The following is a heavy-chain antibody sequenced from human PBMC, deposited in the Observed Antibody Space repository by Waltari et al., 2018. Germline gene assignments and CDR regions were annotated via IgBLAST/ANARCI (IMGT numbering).Heavy chain of an antibody. Sequence: QVQLQQWGAGLLQPSETLSLTCALYGGSFNGYYWGWIRQPPGKGLEWIGEINHGGNTHHNPSLRSRVTMLVDTSKSQFSLKLNSVTAADTAVYYCVRLEDCTGPGGNCYSGDSFAMDVWGQGTTVTVSS. V-gene: IGHV4-34*02. CDR2: INHGGNT. CDR3: VRLEDCTGPGGNCYSGDSFAMDV. CDR1: GGSFNGYY. D-gene: IGHD2-8*02. J-gene: IGHJ6*02.